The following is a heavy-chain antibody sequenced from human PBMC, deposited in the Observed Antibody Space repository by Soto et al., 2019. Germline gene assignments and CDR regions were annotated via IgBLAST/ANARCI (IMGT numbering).Heavy chain of an antibody. CDR2: IIPIFGTA. CDR3: AERTYYYYYYGMDV. V-gene: IGHV1-69*13. J-gene: IGHJ6*02. Sequence: GASVKVSCKASGGTFSSYAISWVRQAPGQGLEWMGGIIPIFGTANYAQKFQGRVTITADESTSTAYMELSSLRSEDTAVYYCAERTYYYYYYGMDVWGQGTTVTVSS. CDR1: GGTFSSYA. D-gene: IGHD1-1*01.